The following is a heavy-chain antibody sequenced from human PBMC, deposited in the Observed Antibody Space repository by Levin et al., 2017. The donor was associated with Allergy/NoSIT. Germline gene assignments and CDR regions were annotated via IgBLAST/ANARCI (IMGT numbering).Heavy chain of an antibody. CDR2: IYYSGST. Sequence: PSETLSLTCTVSGGSISGYYWTWIRQPPGKGLEWIGHIYYSGSTNYNPSLKSRVTISVDTSKNQFSLKLSSVTAGDTAVYYCARGLAESSRYTHGYWGQGTLVTVSS. CDR3: ARGLAESSRYTHGY. CDR1: GGSISGYY. J-gene: IGHJ4*02. V-gene: IGHV4-59*01. D-gene: IGHD3-16*02.